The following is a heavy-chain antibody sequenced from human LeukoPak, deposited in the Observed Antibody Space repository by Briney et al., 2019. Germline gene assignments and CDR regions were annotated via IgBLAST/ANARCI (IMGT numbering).Heavy chain of an antibody. V-gene: IGHV2-70*01. CDR3: ARIRHYGSGSLYYFDY. CDR2: IDWDDDK. Sequence: STRXXXVSWIRQPPGKALEGLALIDWDDDKYYSTSLKTRLTISKDTSKNQVVLTMTNMDPVDTATYYCARIRHYGSGSLYYFDYWGQGTLVTVSS. D-gene: IGHD3-10*01. J-gene: IGHJ4*02. CDR1: STRXXX.